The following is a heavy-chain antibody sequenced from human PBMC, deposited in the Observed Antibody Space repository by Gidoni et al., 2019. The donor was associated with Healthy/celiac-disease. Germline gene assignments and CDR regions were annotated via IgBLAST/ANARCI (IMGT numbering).Heavy chain of an antibody. Sequence: QVQLQESGPGLVKPSQSLSLTCTVSGASISSGDYYWSWIRQPPVKGREWIGYIYYSGSTYYNPSLKSRVTISVDTSKTQFSLKLSSVTAADTAVYYCARDYYGSGSIHWYFDLWGRGTLVTVSS. CDR2: IYYSGST. CDR3: ARDYYGSGSIHWYFDL. V-gene: IGHV4-30-4*01. D-gene: IGHD3-10*01. CDR1: GASISSGDYY. J-gene: IGHJ2*01.